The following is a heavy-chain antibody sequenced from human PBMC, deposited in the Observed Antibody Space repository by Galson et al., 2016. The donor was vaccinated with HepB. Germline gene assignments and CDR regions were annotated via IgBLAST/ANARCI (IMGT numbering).Heavy chain of an antibody. CDR2: IRSQTYGGTT. CDR1: GFTFADYA. J-gene: IGHJ4*02. D-gene: IGHD5-18*01. Sequence: SLRLSCATSGFTFADYAMTWFRQTPGKGLEWVGFIRSQTYGGTTDYAASVEGRFTISRDDSKSIVYLQMNSLKTEDTALYYCTRLSVYTYGQDVDYWGQGTLVTVSA. V-gene: IGHV3-49*03. CDR3: TRLSVYTYGQDVDY.